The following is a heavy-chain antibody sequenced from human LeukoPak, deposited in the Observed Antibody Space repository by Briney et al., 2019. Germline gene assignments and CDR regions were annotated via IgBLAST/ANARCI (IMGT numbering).Heavy chain of an antibody. D-gene: IGHD2-21*02. CDR2: VFHRGTP. J-gene: IGHJ3*02. V-gene: IGHV4/OR15-8*01. CDR3: AREALGEAYCGGNCYPDAFDI. CDR1: GDSISNYW. Sequence: WDTLSPTCGVCGDSISNYWWRWLRQSPGKGLEWIGHVFHRGTPNYNPSLKSRVTMCIDKSSNQLSLKLSSVTAADTAVYYCAREALGEAYCGGNCYPDAFDIWGQGTMVTVSS.